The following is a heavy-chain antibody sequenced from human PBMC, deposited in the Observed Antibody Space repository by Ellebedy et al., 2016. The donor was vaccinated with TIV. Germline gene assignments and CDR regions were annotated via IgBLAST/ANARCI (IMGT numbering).Heavy chain of an antibody. CDR2: INHSGTT. CDR3: VWGSYYDY. V-gene: IGHV4-34*01. D-gene: IGHD3-16*01. CDR1: GGSFDPSY. Sequence: MPSETLSLTCAVYGGSFDPSYWSWIRQPTGKGLEWIGEINHSGTTTYSPSLRSRATISLDTSKNELSLEVTSVTAADTAMYYCVWGSYYDYWGQGTLVSVSS. J-gene: IGHJ4*02.